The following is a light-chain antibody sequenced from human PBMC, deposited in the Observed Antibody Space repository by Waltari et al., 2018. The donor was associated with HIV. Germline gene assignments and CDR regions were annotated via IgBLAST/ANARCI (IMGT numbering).Light chain of an antibody. CDR3: QHWET. V-gene: IGKV3-15*01. Sequence: EIVMTQSPATLSVSPGERATLSCRASQSVSSNLAWYQQKPGQAPRLLLYGASTRATGIPARVSGSGSGTEFTLTISSVQSEDFAVYYCQHWETFGQGTKVEIK. J-gene: IGKJ1*01. CDR1: QSVSSN. CDR2: GAS.